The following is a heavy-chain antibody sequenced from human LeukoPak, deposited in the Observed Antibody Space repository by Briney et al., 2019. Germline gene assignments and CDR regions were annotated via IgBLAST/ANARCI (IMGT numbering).Heavy chain of an antibody. D-gene: IGHD6-13*01. Sequence: PGRSLRLSCAASGFTFSSYAMHWVRQAPGKGLEWVAVISYDGSNKYYADSVKGRFTISRDNSKNTLYLQMNSLRAEDTAVYYCAREAPGKAAAGGYFDYWGQGTLVTVSS. V-gene: IGHV3-30-3*01. CDR1: GFTFSSYA. CDR3: AREAPGKAAAGGYFDY. J-gene: IGHJ4*02. CDR2: ISYDGSNK.